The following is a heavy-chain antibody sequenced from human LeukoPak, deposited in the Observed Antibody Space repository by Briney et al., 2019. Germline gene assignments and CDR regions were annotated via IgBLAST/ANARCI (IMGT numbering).Heavy chain of an antibody. CDR2: ISGTGGST. J-gene: IGHJ6*04. V-gene: IGHV3-23*01. CDR3: AELGITMIGGV. Sequence: GGSLRLSCAASGFTFSSYGMSWVRQAPGKGLEWVSAISGTGGSTYYADSVKGRFTISRDNAKNSLYLQMNSLRAEDTAVYYCAELGITMIGGVWGKGTTVTISS. CDR1: GFTFSSYG. D-gene: IGHD3-10*02.